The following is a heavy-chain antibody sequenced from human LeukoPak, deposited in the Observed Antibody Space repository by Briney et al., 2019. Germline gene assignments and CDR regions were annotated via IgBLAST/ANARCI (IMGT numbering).Heavy chain of an antibody. D-gene: IGHD3-10*01. CDR1: VYTFTSYY. V-gene: IGHV1-46*01. CDR3: ARDNTMVRGVIIPYYYYYGMDV. CDR2: INPSGGST. Sequence: ASVTVSCKASVYTFTSYYMHWVRQAPGQGLEWMGIINPSGGSTSYAQKFHCSVTMTRDTFTSTVYMELSSLRSEDTAVYYCARDNTMVRGVIIPYYYYYGMDVWGQGTTVTVSS. J-gene: IGHJ6*02.